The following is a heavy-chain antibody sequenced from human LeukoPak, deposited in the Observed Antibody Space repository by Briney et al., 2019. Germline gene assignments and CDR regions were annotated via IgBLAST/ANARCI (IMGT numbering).Heavy chain of an antibody. CDR3: ARGVYIAAAQYAY. CDR1: GGSISSYY. D-gene: IGHD6-13*01. Sequence: PSKTLSLTCTVSGGSISSYYWSWIRQPPGKGLEWIGYIYYSGTTNYNPSLKSRVTISVDTSKNQFSLKLSSVTAADTAVYYCARGVYIAAAQYAYWGQGTLVTVSS. J-gene: IGHJ4*02. V-gene: IGHV4-59*01. CDR2: IYYSGTT.